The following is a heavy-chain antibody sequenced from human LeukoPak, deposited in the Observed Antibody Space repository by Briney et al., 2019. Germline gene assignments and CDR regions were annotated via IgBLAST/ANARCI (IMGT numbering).Heavy chain of an antibody. Sequence: SETLPLTCTVSGVSISSGSYYWVWIRQPAGKGLEWIGRIYTTGSTNYNPSFKSRVTISVDTSKNQFSLKLSSVTAADTAVYYCAREGYYDRSGYREYWGQGTLVTVSS. J-gene: IGHJ4*02. CDR3: AREGYYDRSGYREY. V-gene: IGHV4-61*02. CDR1: GVSISSGSYY. CDR2: IYTTGST. D-gene: IGHD3-22*01.